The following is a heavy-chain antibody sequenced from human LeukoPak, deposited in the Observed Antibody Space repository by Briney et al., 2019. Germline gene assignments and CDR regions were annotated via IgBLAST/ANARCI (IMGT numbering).Heavy chain of an antibody. CDR3: ARDNVGGSYPYYYYYGMDV. CDR2: INPYNNNT. V-gene: IGHV1-18*01. J-gene: IGHJ6*02. CDR1: GYAFTNYY. D-gene: IGHD1-26*01. Sequence: GASVKVSCKASGYAFTNYYFDWVRQAPGQGLEWMGWINPYNNNTRYARKFLDRISLTTDPSTNTAYLELRSLSSDDTAVYFCARDNVGGSYPYYYYYGMDVWGQGTTVTVSS.